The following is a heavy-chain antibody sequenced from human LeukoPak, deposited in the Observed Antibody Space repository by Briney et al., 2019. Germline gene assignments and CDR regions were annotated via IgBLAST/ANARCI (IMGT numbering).Heavy chain of an antibody. J-gene: IGHJ4*02. D-gene: IGHD6-19*01. CDR3: ARDWQWLVKSGNIDY. CDR2: INWNGGST. V-gene: IGHV3-20*04. CDR1: GFTFDDYG. Sequence: PGGSLRLSCAASGFTFDDYGMSWVRQAPGKGLEWVSGINWNGGSTVYADSVKGRFTISRDNAKNSLYLQMNSLRAEDTALYYCARDWQWLVKSGNIDYWGQGTLVTVSS.